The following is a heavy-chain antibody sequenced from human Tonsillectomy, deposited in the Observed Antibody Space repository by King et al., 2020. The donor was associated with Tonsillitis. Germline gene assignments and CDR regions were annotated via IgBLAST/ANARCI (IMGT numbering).Heavy chain of an antibody. J-gene: IGHJ5*02. CDR3: ARDRSGSTGYNWFDP. Sequence: QLVQSGGGLVKPGGSLRLSCAASGFTFSDYYMNWIRQAPGKGLEWVSYIDSSSIYTNYADSVKGRFTISRDNAKNSLYLQMNSLRAEDTAVYYCARDRSGSTGYNWFDPWGQGTLVTVSS. CDR1: GFTFSDYY. CDR2: IDSSSIYT. V-gene: IGHV3-11*05. D-gene: IGHD1/OR15-1a*01.